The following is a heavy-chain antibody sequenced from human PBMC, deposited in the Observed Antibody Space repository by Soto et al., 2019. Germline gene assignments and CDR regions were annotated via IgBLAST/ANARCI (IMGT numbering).Heavy chain of an antibody. Sequence: QVQLVQSGAEVKKPGSSVKVSCKASGGTFSSYAISWVRQAPGQGLEWMGGIIPIFGTANYAQKFQGRVTITADESTSTAYMELSSLRSEDTAVYYCARGGVVLVPAAMGRFDPWGQGTLVTGSS. J-gene: IGHJ5*02. V-gene: IGHV1-69*12. CDR2: IIPIFGTA. D-gene: IGHD2-2*01. CDR3: ARGGVVLVPAAMGRFDP. CDR1: GGTFSSYA.